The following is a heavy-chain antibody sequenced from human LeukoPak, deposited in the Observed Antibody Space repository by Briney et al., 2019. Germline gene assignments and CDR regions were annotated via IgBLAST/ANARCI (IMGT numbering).Heavy chain of an antibody. CDR3: ARDNTAGAALEY. CDR2: ISYDRTHI. D-gene: IGHD1-26*01. J-gene: IGHJ4*02. V-gene: IGHV3-30-3*01. Sequence: GRSLRLSCAASGFTFSSYAMHWVRQAPGKGLEWVAVISYDRTHIYYADSMKGRFTISRGNSKSTLYLQMNSLRAEDTAVYYCARDNTAGAALEYWGQGTLVTVSS. CDR1: GFTFSSYA.